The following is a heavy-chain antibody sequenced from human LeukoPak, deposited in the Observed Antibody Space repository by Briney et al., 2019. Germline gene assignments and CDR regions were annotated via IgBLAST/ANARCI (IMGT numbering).Heavy chain of an antibody. CDR3: AKGVVAATNAAYYGMDV. CDR1: GFTLSNYG. J-gene: IGHJ6*02. Sequence: GGSLRLSCAASGFTLSNYGMHWVRQAPGKGLEWVAVISYDESDKYYADSVKGRFTISRDNSKNTLYLQMNSLRPEDTAVYYCAKGVVAATNAAYYGMDVWGQGTTVTVSS. CDR2: ISYDESDK. D-gene: IGHD2-15*01. V-gene: IGHV3-30*18.